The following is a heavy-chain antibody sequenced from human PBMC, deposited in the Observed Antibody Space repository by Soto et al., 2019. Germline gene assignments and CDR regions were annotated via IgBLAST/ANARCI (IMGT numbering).Heavy chain of an antibody. CDR3: ARAPAGPSPRWDV. J-gene: IGHJ6*02. V-gene: IGHV4-30-2*01. CDR2: MYGAGLT. CDR1: GGSISLCDYS. Sequence: VXGGSISLCDYSWIWIRQPPGKGLECIGYMYGAGLTYYNPSLKSRVTISVDKSKNQFSLNLSSVTAADTALYYCARAPAGPSPRWDVWGQGTTVTVSS. D-gene: IGHD3-10*01.